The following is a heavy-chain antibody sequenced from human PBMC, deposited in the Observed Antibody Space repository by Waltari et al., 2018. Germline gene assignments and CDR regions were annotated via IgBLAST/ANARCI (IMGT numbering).Heavy chain of an antibody. CDR1: GYTFTSYA. J-gene: IGHJ4*02. D-gene: IGHD6-19*01. CDR2: INAGNGNT. CDR3: ARDKGQVAGTLGFDY. Sequence: QVQLVQSGAEVKKPGASVKVSCKASGYTFTSYAMHWVRQAPGQRLEWMGWINAGNGNTKYSQKFQGRVTITRDTSASTAYMELSNLRSEDTAVYYCARDKGQVAGTLGFDYWGQGTLVTVSS. V-gene: IGHV1-3*01.